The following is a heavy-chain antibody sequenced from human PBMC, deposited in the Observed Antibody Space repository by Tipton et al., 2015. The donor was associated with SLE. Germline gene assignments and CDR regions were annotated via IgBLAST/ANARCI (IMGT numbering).Heavy chain of an antibody. CDR3: AKDRGTRGYYGMDV. CDR2: ISGSDNST. CDR1: GFTFSDYY. J-gene: IGHJ6*02. V-gene: IGHV3-11*04. D-gene: IGHD3-10*01. Sequence: SLRLSCAASGFTFSDYYMSWIRQAPGKGLEWVSAISGSDNSTLYADSVKGRFTISRDNSKNTLYLQMNSLRAEDTAVYYCAKDRGTRGYYGMDVWGQGTTVTVSS.